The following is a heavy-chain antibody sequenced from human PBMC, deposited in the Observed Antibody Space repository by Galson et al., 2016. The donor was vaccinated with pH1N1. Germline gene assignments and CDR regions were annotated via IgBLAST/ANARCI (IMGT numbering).Heavy chain of an antibody. CDR3: AKDLFDAAGAPFAH. CDR1: GVRFVSSG. Sequence: SLRLSCAASGVRFVSSGMTWVRQAPGKGLEWISSISGIGANTYYADSVKGRFTISRDNSQNTLYLQMDSLRAEDTALYYCAKDLFDAAGAPFAHWGQGALVTVSS. V-gene: IGHV3-23*01. CDR2: ISGIGANT. D-gene: IGHD1-26*01. J-gene: IGHJ4*02.